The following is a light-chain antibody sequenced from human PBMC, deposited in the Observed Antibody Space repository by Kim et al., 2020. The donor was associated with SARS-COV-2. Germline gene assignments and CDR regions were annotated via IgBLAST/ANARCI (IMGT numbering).Light chain of an antibody. V-gene: IGLV4-69*01. CDR1: SGHSSYA. CDR2: VNSDGSH. CDR3: QTWDTGSWV. J-gene: IGLJ3*02. Sequence: ASVKVTCALSSGHSSYAIAWHQQQPEKGPRYLMKVNSDGSHDKGDGIPDRFSGSSSGAERYLTITSLQSEDEADYYCQTWDTGSWVFGGGTKLTVL.